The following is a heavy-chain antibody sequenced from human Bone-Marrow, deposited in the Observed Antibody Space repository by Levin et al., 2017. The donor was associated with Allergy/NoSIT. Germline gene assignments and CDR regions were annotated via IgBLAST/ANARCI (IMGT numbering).Heavy chain of an antibody. CDR2: ISISGNHI. CDR1: GFTFSNYN. CDR3: ARDPRTCSGGSCYHFDH. D-gene: IGHD2-15*01. Sequence: GGSLRLSCAASGFTFSNYNMHWVRQAPGKGLEWVSSISISGNHIYYVDSVKGRFTVSRDNAKNSLYLQMNDLGAEDTAVYFCARDPRTCSGGSCYHFDHWGQGTLVTVSS. V-gene: IGHV3-21*01. J-gene: IGHJ4*02.